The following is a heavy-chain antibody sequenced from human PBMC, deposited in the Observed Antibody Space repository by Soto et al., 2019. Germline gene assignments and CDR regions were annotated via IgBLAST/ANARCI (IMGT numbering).Heavy chain of an antibody. CDR2: ISAYNGNT. Sequence: QVQLVQSGAEVKKPGASVKVSCKASGYTFTSYGITWVRQAPGQGLEWMGWISAYNGNTNYAQKLQGRVTMTTDTSTSTAYMELRSLRADDTAVYYCAREGGRGIVVVPAAFGHKDYGMDVWGQGTTVTVSS. CDR1: GYTFTSYG. D-gene: IGHD2-2*01. J-gene: IGHJ6*02. CDR3: AREGGRGIVVVPAAFGHKDYGMDV. V-gene: IGHV1-18*01.